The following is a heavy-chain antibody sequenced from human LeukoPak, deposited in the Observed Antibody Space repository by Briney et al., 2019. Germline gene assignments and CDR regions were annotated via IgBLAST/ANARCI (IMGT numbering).Heavy chain of an antibody. CDR1: GGSISSGGYY. V-gene: IGHV4-31*03. Sequence: PSQTLSLTCTVSGGSISSGGYYWSWIRQHPGKGLEWIGYIYYSGSTYYNPSLKSRVTVSVDTSKNQFSLKLSSVTAADTAVYYCARLGKVLRYSLFDGSPDYWGQGTLVTVSS. CDR3: ARLGKVLRYSLFDGSPDY. J-gene: IGHJ4*02. CDR2: IYYSGST. D-gene: IGHD3-9*01.